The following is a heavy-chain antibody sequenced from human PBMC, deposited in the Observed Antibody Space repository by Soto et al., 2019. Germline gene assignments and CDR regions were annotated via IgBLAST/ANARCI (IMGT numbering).Heavy chain of an antibody. CDR3: AKPRVYYDSSGYPTPDY. CDR2: ISCSGDNT. D-gene: IGHD3-22*01. CDR1: GGSLSGYY. J-gene: IGHJ4*02. V-gene: IGHV3-23*01. Sequence: LSLTCAVYGGSLSGYYWSWVRQAPGKGLEWVSAISCSGDNTYYADPVKGRFTISRDNSKNTLYLQMNSLRAEDTAVYYCAKPRVYYDSSGYPTPDYCGRGSLVIGS.